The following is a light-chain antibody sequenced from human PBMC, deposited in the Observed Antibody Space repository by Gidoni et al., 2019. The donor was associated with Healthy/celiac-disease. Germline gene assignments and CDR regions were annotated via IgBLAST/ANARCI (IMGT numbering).Light chain of an antibody. V-gene: IGKV4-1*01. CDR3: QQYYSTPPYT. CDR2: WAS. Sequence: DIVMTQSPDSLAVSLGESATINCKSSQSVLYSSNNENYLAWYQQKPGQPPKLLIYWASTRESGVPDRFSGSGSGTDFTLTISSLQAEDVAVYCCQQYYSTPPYTFGQGTKLEIK. CDR1: QSVLYSSNNENY. J-gene: IGKJ2*01.